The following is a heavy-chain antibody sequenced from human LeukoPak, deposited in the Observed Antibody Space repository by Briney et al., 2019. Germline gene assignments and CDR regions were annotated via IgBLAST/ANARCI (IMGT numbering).Heavy chain of an antibody. V-gene: IGHV4-59*11. J-gene: IGHJ4*02. Sequence: PSETLSLTCTVSGGSITSHYWSWMRQPPGQGLEWIGYFYYSGSINYNPSLKSRVTISVDTSKNQFSLKLSSVTAADTAVYYCARNSESSSSDYFDYWGQGTLVTVSS. CDR3: ARNSESSSSDYFDY. D-gene: IGHD6-6*01. CDR2: FYYSGSI. CDR1: GGSITSHY.